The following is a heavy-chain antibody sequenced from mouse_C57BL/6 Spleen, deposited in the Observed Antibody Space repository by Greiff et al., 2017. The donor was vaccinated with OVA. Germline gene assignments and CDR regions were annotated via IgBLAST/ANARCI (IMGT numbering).Heavy chain of an antibody. CDR2: IYPGDGDT. D-gene: IGHD1-1*01. V-gene: IGHV1-82*01. CDR1: GYAFSSSW. CDR3: ARRGSSPSYWYCDV. J-gene: IGHJ1*03. Sequence: VQLQQSGPELVKPGASVKISCKASGYAFSSSWMNWVKQRPGKGLEWIGRIYPGDGDTNYNGKFKGKATLTADKSSSTAYMQLSSLTSEDSAVYFCARRGSSPSYWYCDVWGTGTTVTVSS.